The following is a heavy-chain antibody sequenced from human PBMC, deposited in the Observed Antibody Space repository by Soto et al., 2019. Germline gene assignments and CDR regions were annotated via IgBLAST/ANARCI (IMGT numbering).Heavy chain of an antibody. D-gene: IGHD6-6*01. Sequence: GGSLRLSCAASGFTFSNACMSWVRQAPGKGLEWVGRIKSKTDGASTDYAAPVKGRFTISRDDSKNTLYLQMNSLKTEDTAVYCSAAARLSSIAAPDAFDIWGQGTMVTVSS. V-gene: IGHV3-15*01. CDR2: IKSKTDGAST. CDR3: AAARLSSIAAPDAFDI. J-gene: IGHJ3*02. CDR1: GFTFSNAC.